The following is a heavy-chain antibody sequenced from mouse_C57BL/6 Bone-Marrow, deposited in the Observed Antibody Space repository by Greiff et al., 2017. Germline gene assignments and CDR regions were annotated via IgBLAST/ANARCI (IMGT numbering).Heavy chain of an antibody. CDR3: ASSYYDYEGWLAY. Sequence: AAGGVDFSRYWMSWVRRAPGKGLEWIGEINPDSSTINYAPSLKDKFIISRDNAKNTLYLQMSKVRSEDTAIYYCASSYYDYEGWLAYWGQGTLVTVSA. CDR2: INPDSSTI. V-gene: IGHV4-1*01. CDR1: GVDFSRYW. D-gene: IGHD2-4*01. J-gene: IGHJ3*01.